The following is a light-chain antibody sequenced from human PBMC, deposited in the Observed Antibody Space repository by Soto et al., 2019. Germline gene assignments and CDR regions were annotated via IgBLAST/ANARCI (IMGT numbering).Light chain of an antibody. J-gene: IGKJ5*01. CDR3: QLRSNWLIT. CDR1: QSVSSSY. V-gene: IGKV3D-20*02. CDR2: DAS. Sequence: EIVLTQSPGTLSLSPGERATLSCRASQSVSSSYLAWYQQKPGQAPRLLIYDASSRATGIPDRFSGSGSGTDFTLTISRLEPEDFAVYYCQLRSNWLITFGQGARLEIK.